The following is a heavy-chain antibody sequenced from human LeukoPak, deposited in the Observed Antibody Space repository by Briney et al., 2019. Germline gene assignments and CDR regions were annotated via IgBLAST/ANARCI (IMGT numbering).Heavy chain of an antibody. CDR1: GYTFTGYY. CDR2: INPNSGGT. Sequence: ASVKVSCKAYGYTFTGYYMHWVRQAPGQGLEWMGWINPNSGGTNYAQKFQGRVTMTRDTSISTAYMELSRLRSDDTAVYYCARDLPDYYDSSGSDDAFDIWGQGTMVTVSS. D-gene: IGHD3-22*01. V-gene: IGHV1-2*02. J-gene: IGHJ3*02. CDR3: ARDLPDYYDSSGSDDAFDI.